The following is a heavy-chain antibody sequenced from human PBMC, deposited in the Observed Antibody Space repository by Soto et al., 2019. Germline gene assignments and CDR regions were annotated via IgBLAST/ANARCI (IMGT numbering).Heavy chain of an antibody. CDR2: ISSGSST. J-gene: IGHJ4*02. D-gene: IGHD3-16*01. Sequence: EVQLLVSGGGLVQPGESLRLSCAASGFTLNNYYMGWVRQAPGKGLEWVSTISSGSSTFYADSVKGRFTMSRDNSKNTLYLQMDSLRDEDTAIYYCAKYVRHFDYWGQGSLVTVSS. CDR3: AKYVRHFDY. CDR1: GFTLNNYY. V-gene: IGHV3-23*01.